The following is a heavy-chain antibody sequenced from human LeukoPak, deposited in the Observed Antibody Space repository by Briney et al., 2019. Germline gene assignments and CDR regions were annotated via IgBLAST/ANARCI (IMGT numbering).Heavy chain of an antibody. D-gene: IGHD5-12*01. Sequence: SETLSLTCTVSAGSFISSSHHWGWIRQSPGKGLEWIGTVYYGRTTYYNPSLDGRVTISLDTSANHFSLQLNSVPAADTAVYYCVRHDGRGGATMGAFDSWGQGSLVTVSS. CDR1: AGSFISSSHH. CDR2: VYYGRTT. V-gene: IGHV4-39*01. CDR3: VRHDGRGGATMGAFDS. J-gene: IGHJ5*01.